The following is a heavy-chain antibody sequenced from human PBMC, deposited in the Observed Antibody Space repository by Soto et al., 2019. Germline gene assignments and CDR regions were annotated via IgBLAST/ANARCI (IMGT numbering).Heavy chain of an antibody. Sequence: SETLSLTCAVYGKSLSGYYWSWIRQPPGKALEWIGEINHSGNTNYNPSLKSRVTISVDTSKNQLFLNLSSVTAADTTMYYCARHHVRGRTIAGAAEFWGQGTLVTVSS. V-gene: IGHV4-34*01. J-gene: IGHJ4*02. CDR3: ARHHVRGRTIAGAAEF. CDR2: INHSGNT. CDR1: GKSLSGYY. D-gene: IGHD1-26*01.